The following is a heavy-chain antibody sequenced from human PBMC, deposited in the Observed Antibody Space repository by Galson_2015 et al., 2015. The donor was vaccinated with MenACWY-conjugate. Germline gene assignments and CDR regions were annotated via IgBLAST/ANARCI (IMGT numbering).Heavy chain of an antibody. J-gene: IGHJ4*02. CDR2: IYHSGSI. CDR1: RYSISSVNW. V-gene: IGHV4-4*02. CDR3: ARAGALSYYFDY. Sequence: ATLSLTCAVSRYSISSVNWWSWVSPPPGKGLEWIAEIYHSGSINYNPSLKSRVTMSVDKSKNQISLKLSSVTAADTAVYYCARAGALSYYFDYWGQGTLVSVSS.